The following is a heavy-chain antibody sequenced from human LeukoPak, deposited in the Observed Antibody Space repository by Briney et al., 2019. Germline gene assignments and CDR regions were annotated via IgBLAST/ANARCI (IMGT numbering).Heavy chain of an antibody. V-gene: IGHV3-7*03. Sequence: GGSLRLSCAVSGFTFSGFWMSWSRQAPGKGLEWVASINSDGSEGYYADVVKGRFTISRDNAKNSLYLQINSLRAEDTAVYYCARGSGHDRVYYYGMDVWGQGTTVTVSS. CDR2: INSDGSEG. CDR1: GFTFSGFW. CDR3: ARGSGHDRVYYYGMDV. D-gene: IGHD5-12*01. J-gene: IGHJ6*02.